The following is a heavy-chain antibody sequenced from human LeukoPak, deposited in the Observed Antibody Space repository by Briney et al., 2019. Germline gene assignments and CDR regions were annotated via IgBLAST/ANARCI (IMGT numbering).Heavy chain of an antibody. CDR1: GFPFCSYS. CDR3: ARDPGRLDRGNDYYYGMDV. V-gene: IGHV3-48*02. D-gene: IGHD1-1*01. CDR2: INKISGAI. Sequence: GGSLRLSCAASGFPFCSYSMKWARRAPGKGLEWLSYINKISGAIYYADSVKGRLTISRDNAKNSLYLQMSSLRDEETAVYYCARDPGRLDRGNDYYYGMDVWGQGTTVTVSS. J-gene: IGHJ6*02.